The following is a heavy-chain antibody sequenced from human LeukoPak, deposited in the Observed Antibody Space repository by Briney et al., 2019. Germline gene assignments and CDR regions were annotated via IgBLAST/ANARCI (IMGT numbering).Heavy chain of an antibody. V-gene: IGHV1-2*02. CDR3: ARDPPGN. CDR1: GYTFTGYY. Sequence: ASVKVSCKASGYTFTGYYMHWVRQAPGQGLEWMGWINPNSGGTNYAQKFQGRVTMTRDMSTSTVYMELSSLRSEDTAVYYCARDPPGNWGQGTLVTVSS. J-gene: IGHJ4*02. CDR2: INPNSGGT.